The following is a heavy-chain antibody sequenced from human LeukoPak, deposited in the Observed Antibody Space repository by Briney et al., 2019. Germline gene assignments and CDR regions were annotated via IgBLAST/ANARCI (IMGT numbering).Heavy chain of an antibody. CDR1: GFTFSSYA. CDR2: ISGSGGST. J-gene: IGHJ2*01. Sequence: GGSLRLSCAASGFTFSSYAMSWVRQAPGKGLEWVSAISGSGGSTYYADSVKGRFTISRDNSKNTLYLQMNSLRAEDTAVYYCAKSPTAEYYDYVWGSYRLHWYFDLWGRGTLVTVSS. V-gene: IGHV3-23*01. D-gene: IGHD3-16*02. CDR3: AKSPTAEYYDYVWGSYRLHWYFDL.